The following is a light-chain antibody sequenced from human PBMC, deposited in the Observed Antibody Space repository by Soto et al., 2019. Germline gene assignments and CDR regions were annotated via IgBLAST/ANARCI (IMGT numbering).Light chain of an antibody. CDR3: CSFAGSNTNYV. CDR1: SSDVGGYNY. Sequence: QSVLTQPPSASGSPGQSVTISCTGTSSDVGGYNYVSWYQQHPGKAPKLMIYEVSKRPSGVPDRFSGSKSGNTASLTVSGLQAEDEADYSCCSFAGSNTNYVFGTGTKVTV. J-gene: IGLJ1*01. CDR2: EVS. V-gene: IGLV2-8*01.